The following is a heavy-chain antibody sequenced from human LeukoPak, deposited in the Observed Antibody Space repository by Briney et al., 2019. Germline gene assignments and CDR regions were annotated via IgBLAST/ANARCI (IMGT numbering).Heavy chain of an antibody. Sequence: ASVKVSCKASGYTFTSYGISWVRRAPGQGLEWMGWISAYNGNTNYAQKLQGRVTMTTDTSTSTAYMELRSLRSDDTAVYYCARAYGRSSTSWKFDYWGQGTLVTVSS. CDR1: GYTFTSYG. CDR2: ISAYNGNT. D-gene: IGHD2-2*01. J-gene: IGHJ4*02. V-gene: IGHV1-18*04. CDR3: ARAYGRSSTSWKFDY.